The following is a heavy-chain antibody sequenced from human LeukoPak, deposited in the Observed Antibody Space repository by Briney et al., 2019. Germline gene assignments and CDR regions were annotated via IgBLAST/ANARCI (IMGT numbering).Heavy chain of an antibody. CDR3: AKDFYGSGSYYYMDV. V-gene: IGHV3-9*01. Sequence: GGSLRLSCAASGFTFDDYAIHWVRQAPGKGLECVSVVGWNSGSISYADSVKGRFTISRDNAKNSLYLQMNSLRAEDTALYYCAKDFYGSGSYYYMDVWGKGTTVTISS. CDR2: VGWNSGSI. D-gene: IGHD3-10*01. CDR1: GFTFDDYA. J-gene: IGHJ6*03.